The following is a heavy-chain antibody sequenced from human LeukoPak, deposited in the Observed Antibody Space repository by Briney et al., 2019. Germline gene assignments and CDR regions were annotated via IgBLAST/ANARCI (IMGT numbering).Heavy chain of an antibody. V-gene: IGHV3-30-3*01. CDR3: ARDCSSTSCKGYYYGMDV. CDR2: ISYDGSDK. CDR1: GFTFSAYA. D-gene: IGHD2-2*01. Sequence: GGSLRLSCAASGFTFSAYALHWVRQAPGKGLEWVSVISYDGSDKYYADSVKGRFTISRDSSKNTLYLQMNSLRAEDTAVYYCARDCSSTSCKGYYYGMDVWGQGTTVTVSS. J-gene: IGHJ6*02.